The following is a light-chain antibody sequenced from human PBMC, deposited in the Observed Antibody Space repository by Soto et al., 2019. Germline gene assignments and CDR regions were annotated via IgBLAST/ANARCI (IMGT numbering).Light chain of an antibody. V-gene: IGKV3-15*01. Sequence: EIVMTQSPATLSVSPGERATLSCRASQSVSSNLAWYQQKPGQAPRLLIYGASTRATGIPARFSGSGSGTDFTFTISSLQPEDLATYYCQQAKSFPWTFGQGTKGDIK. CDR3: QQAKSFPWT. CDR1: QSVSSN. J-gene: IGKJ1*01. CDR2: GAS.